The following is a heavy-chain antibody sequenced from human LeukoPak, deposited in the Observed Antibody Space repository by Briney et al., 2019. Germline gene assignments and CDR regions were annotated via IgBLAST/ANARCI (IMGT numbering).Heavy chain of an antibody. V-gene: IGHV3-23*01. CDR2: ISGSGGST. CDR1: GFTFSSYA. Sequence: GGSLRLSCAASGFTFSSYAMSWVRQAPGKGLEWVSAISGSGGSTYYADSVKGRFTISRDNSKNTLYLQMNSLRAEDTAVYYCAKGKYYDILTGYQYYFDYWGQGTLVTVSS. D-gene: IGHD3-9*01. J-gene: IGHJ4*02. CDR3: AKGKYYDILTGYQYYFDY.